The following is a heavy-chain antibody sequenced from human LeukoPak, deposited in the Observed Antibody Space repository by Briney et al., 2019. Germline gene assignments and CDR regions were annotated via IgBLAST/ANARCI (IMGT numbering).Heavy chain of an antibody. CDR1: GFTFSSYW. D-gene: IGHD4/OR15-4a*01. V-gene: IGHV3-74*01. CDR3: ARGGPNHGFDF. Sequence: PGGSLRLSCAASGFTFSSYWIHWVRQAPGKGLVWVSRIDNDGSDTIYADSVKGRFTISRDNAKNTLYLEMNSLRAEGTAVYFCARGGPNHGFDFWGQGTMVTVSS. J-gene: IGHJ3*01. CDR2: IDNDGSDT.